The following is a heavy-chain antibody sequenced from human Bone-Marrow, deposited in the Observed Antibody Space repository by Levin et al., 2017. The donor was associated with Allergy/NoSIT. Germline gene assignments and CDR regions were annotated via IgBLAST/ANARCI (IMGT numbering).Heavy chain of an antibody. V-gene: IGHV6-1*01. CDR3: AREDPSGNYYNWFDP. CDR2: TFYRTKWYT. J-gene: IGHJ5*02. CDR1: GDSVSSNSAA. Sequence: SETLSLTCAISGDSVSSNSAAWNWIRQSPSRGLEWLGRTFYRTKWYTDYAVSVKGRISIKSDTFRNQFSLQLNSVTPEDTAVYYCAREDPSGNYYNWFDPWGQGTLVTVSS. D-gene: IGHD1-26*01.